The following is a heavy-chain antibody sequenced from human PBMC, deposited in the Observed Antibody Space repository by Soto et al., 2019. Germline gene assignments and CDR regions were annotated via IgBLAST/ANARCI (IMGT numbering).Heavy chain of an antibody. CDR3: ARDMYSSDYFVKWFEP. J-gene: IGHJ5*02. V-gene: IGHV3-30-3*01. Sequence: AGSLRLSCTASGFSFSSYAMYWFRQPPGKGLEWVAVISHDGINKHYADSVKGRVTVSRDNSNHSLDLQLNSLRGEDTAMYYCARDMYSSDYFVKWFEPWGQGTLVTVSS. D-gene: IGHD6-19*01. CDR1: GFSFSSYA. CDR2: ISHDGINK.